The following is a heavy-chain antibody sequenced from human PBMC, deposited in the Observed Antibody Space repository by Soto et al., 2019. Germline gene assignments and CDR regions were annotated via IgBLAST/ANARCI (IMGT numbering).Heavy chain of an antibody. V-gene: IGHV3-30*18. D-gene: IGHD6-19*01. J-gene: IGHJ4*02. CDR2: ISYDGSNK. Sequence: QVQLVESGGGVVQPGRSLRLSCAASGFTFSSYGMHWVRQAPGKGLEWVAVISYDGSNKYYADSVKGRFTISRDNSKNTLYLQMNSLRAEDTAVYYCAKVAGIAVAGILDCWGQGTLVTVSS. CDR3: AKVAGIAVAGILDC. CDR1: GFTFSSYG.